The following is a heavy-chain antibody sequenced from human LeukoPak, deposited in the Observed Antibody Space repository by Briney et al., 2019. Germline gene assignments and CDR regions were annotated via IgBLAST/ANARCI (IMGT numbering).Heavy chain of an antibody. Sequence: ASETLSLTCTVSGYSISSGYYWGWIRQPPGKGLEWIGSIYHSGSTYYNPSLKSRVTISVDTSKNHFSLKLSSVTAADTAVYYCARGNYGSGSYNYYYYMDVWGKGTTVTISS. D-gene: IGHD3-10*01. J-gene: IGHJ6*03. CDR1: GYSISSGYY. CDR2: IYHSGST. CDR3: ARGNYGSGSYNYYYYMDV. V-gene: IGHV4-38-2*02.